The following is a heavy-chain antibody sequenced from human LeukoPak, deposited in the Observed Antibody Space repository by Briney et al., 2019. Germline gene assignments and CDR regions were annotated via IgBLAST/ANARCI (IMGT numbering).Heavy chain of an antibody. CDR3: ARDYTIKAPYFDY. J-gene: IGHJ4*02. Sequence: SVKVSCKASGGSFSSSTINWVRQAPGQGLEWMGEIVPKYYTTNYAQKFQGRVTMSADSSTSTAYMELSSLTSEDTAVYYCARDYTIKAPYFDYWGQGTLVTVSS. V-gene: IGHV1-69*13. D-gene: IGHD5-24*01. CDR2: IVPKYYTT. CDR1: GGSFSSST.